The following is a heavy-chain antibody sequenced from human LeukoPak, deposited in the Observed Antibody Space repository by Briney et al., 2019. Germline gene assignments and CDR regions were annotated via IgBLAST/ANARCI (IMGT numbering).Heavy chain of an antibody. Sequence: GASVKVSCKASGYTLTSYDINWVRQATGQGLGWIGWMNPNSGRTGYAQNFQGRITITRNTSISTAYMELSSLRSEDTAVYYCTRETSSRYFGYWGQGTLVTVSS. V-gene: IGHV1-8*01. CDR3: TRETSSRYFGY. J-gene: IGHJ4*02. CDR2: MNPNSGRT. CDR1: GYTLTSYD.